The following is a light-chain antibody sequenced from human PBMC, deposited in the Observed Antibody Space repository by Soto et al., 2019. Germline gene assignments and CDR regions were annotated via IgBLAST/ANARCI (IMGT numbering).Light chain of an antibody. V-gene: IGKV3-15*01. J-gene: IGKJ1*01. CDR2: IAS. CDR1: QSISFN. Sequence: EIMMTQSPGTLLLSRGDRDTMSCRASQSISFNLAWYQQKAGQSPRLLIYIASTRAAVIPARFSGSGSGTEFTLTISSLQSEDSAIYYCQQDNNWPSWTFGRGTKVDIK. CDR3: QQDNNWPSWT.